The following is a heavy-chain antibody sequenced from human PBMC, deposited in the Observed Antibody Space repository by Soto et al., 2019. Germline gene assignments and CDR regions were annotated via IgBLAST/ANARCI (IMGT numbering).Heavy chain of an antibody. V-gene: IGHV3-23*01. CDR2: ISGSGGST. D-gene: IGHD3-10*01. J-gene: IGHJ5*02. CDR1: GFTFSSYA. CDR3: AKDYYGSGSPNWFDP. Sequence: GGSLRLSCAASGFTFSSYAMSWVRQAPGKGLEWVSAISGSGGSTYYADSVKGRFTISRDNSKNTLYLQMNSLRAEDTAVYYCAKDYYGSGSPNWFDPWGQGTLVTVSS.